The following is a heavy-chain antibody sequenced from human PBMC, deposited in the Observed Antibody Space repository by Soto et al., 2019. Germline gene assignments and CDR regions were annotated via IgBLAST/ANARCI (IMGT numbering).Heavy chain of an antibody. J-gene: IGHJ5*02. D-gene: IGHD3-3*02. CDR1: GDSIISSDFC. CDR2: IFYLGSS. Sequence: SETLSLTCTVSGDSIISSDFCWGWVRQPPGKGLEWIGSIFYLGSSYYNPSLKSRVTVSVDTSKNQFSLRLRSVTAADTALYFCARHSLALRKNNWFDPWGQGIMVTVSS. V-gene: IGHV4-39*01. CDR3: ARHSLALRKNNWFDP.